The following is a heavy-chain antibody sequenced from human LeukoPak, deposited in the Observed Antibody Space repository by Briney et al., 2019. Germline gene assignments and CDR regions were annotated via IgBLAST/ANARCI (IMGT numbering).Heavy chain of an antibody. J-gene: IGHJ6*02. CDR1: GFTFSSHW. CDR2: IKKDGSDT. CDR3: ATDMGDDTSGSYRFGLDV. D-gene: IGHD3-22*01. Sequence: GGSLTLSCAASGFTFSSHWMYWVRQVPGKGLVWVSRIKKDGSDTTYADSVKGRFTISRDNAKNTLYLQMNSLRAEDTAVYYYATDMGDDTSGSYRFGLDVWGLGTTVTVSS. V-gene: IGHV3-74*01.